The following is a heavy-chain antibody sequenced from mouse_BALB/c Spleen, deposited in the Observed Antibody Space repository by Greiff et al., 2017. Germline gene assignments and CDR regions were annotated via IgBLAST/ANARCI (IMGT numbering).Heavy chain of an antibody. CDR3: ARDYGNYEDLDY. D-gene: IGHD2-1*01. CDR2: INPYNDGT. Sequence: EVQRVESGPELVKPGASVKMSCKASGYTFTSYVMHWVKQKPGQGLEWIGYINPYNDGTKYNEKFKGKATLTSDKSSSTAYMELSSLTSEDSAVYYCARDYGNYEDLDYWGQGTTLTVSA. J-gene: IGHJ2*01. V-gene: IGHV1-14*01. CDR1: GYTFTSYV.